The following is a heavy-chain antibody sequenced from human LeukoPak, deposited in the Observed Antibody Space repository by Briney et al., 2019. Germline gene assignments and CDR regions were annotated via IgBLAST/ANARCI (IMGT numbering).Heavy chain of an antibody. Sequence: CNGFITGYSYSVKGRFTISRDNAKNSLYLQMNSLRAEDTALYYRARDSSLVRGVIRGAFDYWGQGTLVTVSS. CDR3: ARDSSLVRGVIRGAFDY. V-gene: IGHV3-20*03. CDR2: CNGFIT. J-gene: IGHJ4*02. D-gene: IGHD3-10*01.